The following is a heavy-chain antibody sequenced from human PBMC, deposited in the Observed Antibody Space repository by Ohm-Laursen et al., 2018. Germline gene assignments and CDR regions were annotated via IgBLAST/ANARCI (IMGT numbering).Heavy chain of an antibody. D-gene: IGHD6-13*01. CDR3: ARVEIAAAGTILVY. Sequence: PGTLSLTCPVYGGSFSTYYWNWIRQPPGKGLEWIGEISHGGITIYNPSLKSRVTISVDTSKNQFSLKLSSVTAADTAVYYCARVEIAAAGTILVYWGQGTLVTVSS. CDR2: ISHGGIT. V-gene: IGHV4-34*01. CDR1: GGSFSTYY. J-gene: IGHJ4*02.